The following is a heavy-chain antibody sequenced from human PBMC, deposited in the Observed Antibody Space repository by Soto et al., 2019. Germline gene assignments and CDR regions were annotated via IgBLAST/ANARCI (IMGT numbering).Heavy chain of an antibody. CDR2: VNTDGGTS. D-gene: IGHD2-2*01. Sequence: EVQLVESGGDLVRPGGSLRLSCAASGFTFSGHWMHWVRQVPGKGLEWVSRVNTDGGTSAYAESVKGRFTISREHAKNTLYLQMSGLRAEDAAVYYCAREAGYCSRTSCYRRAFDTWGQGTTVSVSS. CDR1: GFTFSGHW. V-gene: IGHV3-74*03. J-gene: IGHJ3*02. CDR3: AREAGYCSRTSCYRRAFDT.